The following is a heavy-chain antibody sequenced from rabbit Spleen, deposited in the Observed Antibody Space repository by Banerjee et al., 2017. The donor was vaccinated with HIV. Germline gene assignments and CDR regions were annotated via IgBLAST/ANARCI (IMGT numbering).Heavy chain of an antibody. CDR1: GFSFSSYY. D-gene: IGHD2-1*01. CDR2: IDTGFGATT. V-gene: IGHV1S45*01. Sequence: QEQLEESGGGLVQPEGSLTLTCTASGFSFSSYYMCWVRQAPGKGLEWIACIDTGFGATTYSASWAKGRFTISKTSSTTVTLQMTSLTAADTATYFCVTYVDYDGDFNLWGPGTLVTVS. CDR3: VTYVDYDGDFNL. J-gene: IGHJ4*01.